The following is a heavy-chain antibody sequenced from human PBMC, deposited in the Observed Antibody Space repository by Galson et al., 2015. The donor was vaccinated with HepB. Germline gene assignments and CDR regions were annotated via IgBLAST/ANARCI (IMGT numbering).Heavy chain of an antibody. Sequence: SVKVSCKASGYTFTSYDINWVRQATGQGLEWMGWMNPNSGNTGYAQKFQGRVTMTRNTSISTAYMELSSLRSEDTAVYYCARGFRSVGFLEWLSSYYYYYYGMDVWGQGTTVTVSS. CDR2: MNPNSGNT. V-gene: IGHV1-8*01. CDR3: ARGFRSVGFLEWLSSYYYYYYGMDV. CDR1: GYTFTSYD. D-gene: IGHD3-3*01. J-gene: IGHJ6*02.